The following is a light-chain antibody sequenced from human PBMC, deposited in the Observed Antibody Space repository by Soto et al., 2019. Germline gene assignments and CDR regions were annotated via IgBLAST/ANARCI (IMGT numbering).Light chain of an antibody. V-gene: IGKV4-1*01. CDR2: WAS. Sequence: DIVVTQSPESLAASLGERATINCRSSPSLLLSSSHENCFAWYQQKPGQPPRLLIYWASTRESGVPDRFSCSGSGTDFTRTISSLQTEDVALYDCPQYYSPPWTFGQGTKVEIK. CDR3: PQYYSPPWT. J-gene: IGKJ1*01. CDR1: PSLLLSSSHENC.